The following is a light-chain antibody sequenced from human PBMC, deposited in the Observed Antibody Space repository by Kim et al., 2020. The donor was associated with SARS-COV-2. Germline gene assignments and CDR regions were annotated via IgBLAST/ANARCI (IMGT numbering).Light chain of an antibody. J-gene: IGKJ5*01. CDR1: QDIRND. Sequence: ASLGDSVTFSCRASQDIRNDLGWYQQNPGRAPKRLIYGASSLQSGVPSRFSGSGSGTEFTLTISSLQPEDFATYFCLQHNTYPSTFGQGTRLEIK. CDR2: GAS. CDR3: LQHNTYPST. V-gene: IGKV1-17*01.